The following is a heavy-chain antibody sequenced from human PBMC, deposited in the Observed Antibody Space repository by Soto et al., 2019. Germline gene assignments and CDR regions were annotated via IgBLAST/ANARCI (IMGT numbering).Heavy chain of an antibody. CDR3: VHSRCGGDCLQSYSSHYYYGMDV. CDR1: GFSLNTGGLG. V-gene: IGHV2-5*02. D-gene: IGHD2-21*02. CDR2: IYWDNDK. Sequence: QITLKESGPTLVKPTQTLTLTCTFSGFSLNTGGLGVGWIRQPPGKALEWLALIYWDNDKRYSPSLKSRLTITKDTSKNQVVLTMTNIDPVDAATYYCVHSRCGGDCLQSYSSHYYYGMDVWGQGTTVTVSS. J-gene: IGHJ6*02.